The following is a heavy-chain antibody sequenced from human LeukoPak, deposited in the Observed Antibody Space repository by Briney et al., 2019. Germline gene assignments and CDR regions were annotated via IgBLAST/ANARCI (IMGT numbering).Heavy chain of an antibody. J-gene: IGHJ5*02. CDR3: ARDFHYYDSSGYYEKWFDP. Sequence: SGGSLRLSCAASGFTFRSFWMTWVRQAPGKGLEWVAYIKQDGSEKYYVDSVKGRFTISRDNAENSLYLQMNSLRAEDTAVYYCARDFHYYDSSGYYEKWFDPWGQGTLVTVSS. V-gene: IGHV3-7*01. CDR2: IKQDGSEK. CDR1: GFTFRSFW. D-gene: IGHD3-22*01.